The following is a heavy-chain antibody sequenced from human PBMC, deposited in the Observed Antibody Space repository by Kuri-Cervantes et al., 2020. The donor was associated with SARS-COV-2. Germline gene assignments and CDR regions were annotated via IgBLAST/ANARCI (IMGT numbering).Heavy chain of an antibody. J-gene: IGHJ4*02. CDR2: IYHSGST. CDR1: GGSISSGGYS. CDR3: ARDLDYGDPFGY. Sequence: SQTLSLTCAVSGGSISSGGYSWNWIRQPPGKGLEWIGEIYHSGSTNYNPSLKSRVTISVDKSKNQFSLKLSSVTAADTAVYYCARDLDYGDPFGYWGQGTLVTVSS. V-gene: IGHV4-30-2*01. D-gene: IGHD4-17*01.